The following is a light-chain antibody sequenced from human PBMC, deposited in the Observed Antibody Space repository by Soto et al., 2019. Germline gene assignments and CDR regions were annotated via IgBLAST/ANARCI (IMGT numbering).Light chain of an antibody. CDR3: QQANRFHPVT. CDR2: AAS. J-gene: IGKJ4*01. CDR1: QGISSW. V-gene: IGKV1-12*01. Sequence: DIQMTQSPSSVSASVGDRVTITCRASQGISSWLAWSQQKPGKAPKLLIYAASSLQSGVPSRFSGGGSGTDISLAITRLQPEDFATYYCQQANRFHPVTFGGGTKVEIK.